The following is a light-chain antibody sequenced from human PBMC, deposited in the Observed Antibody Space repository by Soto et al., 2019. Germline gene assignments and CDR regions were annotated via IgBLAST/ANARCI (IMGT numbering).Light chain of an antibody. J-gene: IGKJ1*01. CDR2: NAS. V-gene: IGKV3-20*01. CDR3: QQYGSSGT. Sequence: EIVLKQSPATLSLSPGERATLSCRASQSVGRDYLGWYHQKPGQAPRLVIYNASNRATGIPDRFSGSGSGTDFTLTISRLEPEDFAVYYCQQYGSSGTFGQGTK. CDR1: QSVGRDY.